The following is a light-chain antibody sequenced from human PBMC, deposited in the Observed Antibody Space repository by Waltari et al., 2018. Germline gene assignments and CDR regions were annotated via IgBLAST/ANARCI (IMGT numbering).Light chain of an antibody. V-gene: IGKV1-5*03. CDR3: QHYNSYPWT. J-gene: IGKJ1*01. CDR2: KAS. CDR1: QTITTW. Sequence: DIQMTQSPSTLSASVGDRVTITCRASQTITTWLAWYQQKPGKAPKLLIYKASTLQSGVPSRFSGSGSGTDFTLTIRSLQPDDFATYYCQHYNSYPWTFGQGTKVEIK.